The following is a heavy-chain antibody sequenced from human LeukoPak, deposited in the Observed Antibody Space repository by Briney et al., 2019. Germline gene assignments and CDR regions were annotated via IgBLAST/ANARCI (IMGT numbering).Heavy chain of an antibody. J-gene: IGHJ4*02. V-gene: IGHV1-8*01. CDR1: GYTFTSYD. CDR2: MNPNSGNT. D-gene: IGHD6-13*01. CDR3: ARDRGIAAAFDY. Sequence: ASVKVSCKASGYTFTSYDINWVRQDTGQGPEWMGWMNPNSGNTGYAQKFQGRATMTRDMSTSTVYMELSSLRSEDTAVYYCARDRGIAAAFDYWGQGTLVTVSS.